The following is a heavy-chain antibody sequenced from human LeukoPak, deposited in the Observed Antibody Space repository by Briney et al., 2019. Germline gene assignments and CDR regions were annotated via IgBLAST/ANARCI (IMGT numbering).Heavy chain of an antibody. D-gene: IGHD3-10*01. CDR3: ARWKTRFTSGGEDY. V-gene: IGHV5-51*01. J-gene: IGHJ4*02. CDR1: GYSFTNYW. Sequence: GESLKISCHGPGYSFTNYWIGWVRQMPGKGLEWVGIIYPGDSDTRYSPSFEGQVTISVDKSISTAYLQWSSLKASGTAMYYCARWKTRFTSGGEDYWGQGTLVTVSS. CDR2: IYPGDSDT.